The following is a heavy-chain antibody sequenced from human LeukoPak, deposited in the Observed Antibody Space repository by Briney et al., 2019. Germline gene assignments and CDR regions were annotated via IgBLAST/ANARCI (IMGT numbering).Heavy chain of an antibody. CDR1: GYSFTSYW. CDR3: ARPREYQLYDAFDI. V-gene: IGHV5-51*01. D-gene: IGHD2-2*01. J-gene: IGHJ3*02. Sequence: GESLKISCKGSGYSFTSYWIDWVRQMPGKGLEWMGIIYPGDPDTRYSPSFQGQVTISADKSISTAYLQWSSLKASDTAMYYCARPREYQLYDAFDIWGQGTMVTVSS. CDR2: IYPGDPDT.